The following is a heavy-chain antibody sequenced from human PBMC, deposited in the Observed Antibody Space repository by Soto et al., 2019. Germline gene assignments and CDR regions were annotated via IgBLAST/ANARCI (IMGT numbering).Heavy chain of an antibody. CDR3: ARDIGGYDSERFDY. CDR2: IIPIFGTA. D-gene: IGHD5-12*01. V-gene: IGHV1-69*12. CDR1: GGTFSSYA. J-gene: IGHJ4*02. Sequence: QVQLVQSGAEVKKPGSSVKVSCKASGGTFSSYAISWVRQAPGQGLEWMGGIIPIFGTANYAQKFQGRVTITANESTSTAYRELSSLRSKDKAVYYCARDIGGYDSERFDYWGQGTLVTVSS.